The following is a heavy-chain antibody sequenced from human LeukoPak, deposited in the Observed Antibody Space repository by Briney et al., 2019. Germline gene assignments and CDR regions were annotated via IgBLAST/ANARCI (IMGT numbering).Heavy chain of an antibody. D-gene: IGHD3-10*01. CDR2: INADNGNT. V-gene: IGHV1-3*01. CDR1: GFTFTDYA. Sequence: GASVKVSCKASGFTFTDYAIHWVRQAPGQGLEWMGWINADNGNTKYSQKFQDRVTITSDTSASTAYMELSSLRSEDTAVYYCTRWTYYYDSGSYSHWGQGTLVTVSS. CDR3: TRWTYYYDSGSYSH. J-gene: IGHJ4*02.